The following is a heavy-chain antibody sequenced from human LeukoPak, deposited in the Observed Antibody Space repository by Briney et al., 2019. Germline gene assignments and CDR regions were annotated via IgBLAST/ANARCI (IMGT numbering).Heavy chain of an antibody. J-gene: IGHJ4*02. D-gene: IGHD3-10*01. CDR3: ARELRITMVRGVIIKWRSFDY. V-gene: IGHV1-18*01. CDR1: GYTFTSYG. Sequence: ASVKVSCKASGYTFTSYGISWVRQAPGQGLEWMGWISAYNGNTNYAQTLQGRVTMTTETSTSTAYKELRSLRSDDTAVYYCARELRITMVRGVIIKWRSFDYWGQGTLVTVSS. CDR2: ISAYNGNT.